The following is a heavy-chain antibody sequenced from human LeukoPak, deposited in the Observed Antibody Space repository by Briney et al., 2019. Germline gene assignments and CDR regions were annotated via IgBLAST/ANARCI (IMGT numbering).Heavy chain of an antibody. J-gene: IGHJ3*02. Sequence: PSETLSLTCTVSGGSISSYYWSWIRQPPGKGLEWIGYTYYSGSTNYNPSLKSRVTISVDTSKNQFSLKLSSVTAADTAVYYCARVTAVAGLDAFDIWGQGTMVTVSS. D-gene: IGHD6-19*01. V-gene: IGHV4-59*01. CDR2: TYYSGST. CDR3: ARVTAVAGLDAFDI. CDR1: GGSISSYY.